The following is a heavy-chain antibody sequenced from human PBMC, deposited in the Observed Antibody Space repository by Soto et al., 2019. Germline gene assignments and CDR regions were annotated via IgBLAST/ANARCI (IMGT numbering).Heavy chain of an antibody. CDR3: ARAVLRAMVRGVKNYYYYDIDV. D-gene: IGHD3-10*01. J-gene: IGHJ6*02. Sequence: QVPLVQSGAEVKKPGSSVKVSCKASGGTFSSYAISWVRQAPGQGLEWIGGIIPIFGTANYAQKFQGRVTITADESTCTAYMEPSSLRSGDTAVYYCARAVLRAMVRGVKNYYYYDIDVWGQRTTVTVSS. V-gene: IGHV1-69*01. CDR1: GGTFSSYA. CDR2: IIPIFGTA.